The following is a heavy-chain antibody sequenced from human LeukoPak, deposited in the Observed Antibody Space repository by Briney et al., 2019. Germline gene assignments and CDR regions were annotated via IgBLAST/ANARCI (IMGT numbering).Heavy chain of an antibody. D-gene: IGHD3-3*01. Sequence: GRSLRLSCSGAGFTFRDSAFHWVRQAPGKGLEWVAVISDDGSKRFYADSVKGRFTISRNNSRDTLYLLMQTLRPEDSAVYYCARESGFMMVGEINADNWFDPWGQGTPVTVSS. J-gene: IGHJ5*02. V-gene: IGHV3-30*04. CDR1: GFTFRDSA. CDR2: ISDDGSKR. CDR3: ARESGFMMVGEINADNWFDP.